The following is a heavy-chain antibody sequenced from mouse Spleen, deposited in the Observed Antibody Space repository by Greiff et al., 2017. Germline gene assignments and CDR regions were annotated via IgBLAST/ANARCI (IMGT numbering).Heavy chain of an antibody. V-gene: IGHV1-20*01. CDR3: ARRVYYDYDVFAY. CDR2: INPYNGDT. CDR1: GYSFTGYF. J-gene: IGHJ3*01. D-gene: IGHD2-4*01. Sequence: VQLQQSGPELVKPGDSVKISCKASGYSFTGYFMNWVMQSHGKSLEWIGRINPYNGDTFYNQKFKGKATLTVDKSSSTAHMELRSLTSEDSAVYYCARRVYYDYDVFAYWGQGTLVTVSA.